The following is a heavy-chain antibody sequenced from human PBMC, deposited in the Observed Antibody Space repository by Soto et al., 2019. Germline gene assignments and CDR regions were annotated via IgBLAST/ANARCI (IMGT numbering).Heavy chain of an antibody. V-gene: IGHV3-23*01. D-gene: IGHD3-10*01. CDR3: AKDRQPTRWFGESVFDY. CDR1: GFTFSSYA. CDR2: ISGSGGST. Sequence: PGGSLRLSCAASGFTFSSYAMSWVRQAPGKGLEWVSAISGSGGSTYYADSVKGRFTISRDNSKNTLYLQMNSLRAEDTAVYYCAKDRQPTRWFGESVFDYWGQGTLVTVS. J-gene: IGHJ4*02.